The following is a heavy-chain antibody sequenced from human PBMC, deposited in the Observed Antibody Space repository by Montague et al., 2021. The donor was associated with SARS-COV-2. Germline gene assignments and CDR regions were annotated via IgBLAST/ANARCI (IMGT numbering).Heavy chain of an antibody. CDR3: AREQQLDPRGVGVDA. V-gene: IGHV4-59*11. CDR1: DVPTSAHF. Sequence: SETLSLTCTVSDVPTSAHFWSWIRQSPGKGLEWIGYISYSGSTKYSPSLTSRVTISLGSSRKHLSLELRSVTAADTAVYYCAREQQLDPRGVGVDAWGQGTTVIVTS. D-gene: IGHD6-13*01. J-gene: IGHJ6*02. CDR2: ISYSGST.